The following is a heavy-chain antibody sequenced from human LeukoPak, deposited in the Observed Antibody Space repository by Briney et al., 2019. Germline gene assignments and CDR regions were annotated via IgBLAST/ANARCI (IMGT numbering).Heavy chain of an antibody. V-gene: IGHV3-23*01. D-gene: IGHD3-3*01. Sequence: PGGSLRLSCAAPGFTFSNYAMSWVRQAPGKGLEWVSAISGSGGSTYYADSVKGRFTISRDNSKNTLYLQMNSLRTDDTAVYCGKEQSGSYVHAFDPWGQGTVVTVSS. CDR1: GFTFSNYA. CDR2: ISGSGGST. CDR3: GKEQSGSYVHAFDP. J-gene: IGHJ5*02.